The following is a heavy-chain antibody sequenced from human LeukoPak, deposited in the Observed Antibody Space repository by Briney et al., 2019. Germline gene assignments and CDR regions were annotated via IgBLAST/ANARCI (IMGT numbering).Heavy chain of an antibody. V-gene: IGHV4-34*01. CDR2: INHGGIP. J-gene: IGHJ6*04. CDR3: RFCATTMVREFLDV. D-gene: IGHD3-10*01. CDR1: GGSFSEYY. Sequence: SETLSLTCAMYGGSFSEYYWNWIRQSAGKGLEWIGEINHGGIPKYNPSLKSRVIISLDTSKRQFSLKMNSVTAADTALYYCRFCATTMVREFLDVWGKGTTVTVSS.